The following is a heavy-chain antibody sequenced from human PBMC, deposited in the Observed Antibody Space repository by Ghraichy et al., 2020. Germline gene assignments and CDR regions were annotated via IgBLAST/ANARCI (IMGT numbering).Heavy chain of an antibody. V-gene: IGHV1-69*04. Sequence: SVKVSCKASGGTFSSSAISWERQAPGLGLEWMGRIIPIFGIANDAQKFQGRVTITADKSTSTAYMELSSLRSEDTAGYYWARDYYDSSGYFWFDPWGQGTLVTVSS. D-gene: IGHD3-22*01. J-gene: IGHJ5*02. CDR1: GGTFSSSA. CDR3: ARDYYDSSGYFWFDP. CDR2: IIPIFGIA.